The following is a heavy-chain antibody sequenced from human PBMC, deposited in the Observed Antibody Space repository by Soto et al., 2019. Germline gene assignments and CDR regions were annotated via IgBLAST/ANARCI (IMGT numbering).Heavy chain of an antibody. CDR1: GYTFTSYG. J-gene: IGHJ5*02. Sequence: QVQLVQSGAEVKTPGASVKVSCKASGYTFTSYGISWVRQAPGQGLEWMGWISVYNGNTNYAQKLQGSVTMTTDTSTSTAYMELRSLRSDDTAVYYCARVGLRYYYDSSAWGWFDPWGQGTLVTVSS. CDR2: ISVYNGNT. V-gene: IGHV1-18*01. D-gene: IGHD3-22*01. CDR3: ARVGLRYYYDSSAWGWFDP.